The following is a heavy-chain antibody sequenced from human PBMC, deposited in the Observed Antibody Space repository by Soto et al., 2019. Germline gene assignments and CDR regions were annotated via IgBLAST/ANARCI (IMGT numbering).Heavy chain of an antibody. CDR3: ARGDDILTGSLDAFDI. CDR2: ISSSGSTI. D-gene: IGHD3-9*01. CDR1: GFTFSSYE. J-gene: IGHJ3*02. Sequence: GGSLILSYAASGFTFSSYEMNWVRHAPGKGLEWVSYISSSGSTIYYADSVKGRFTISRDNAKNSLYLQMNSLRAEDTAVYYCARGDDILTGSLDAFDIWGQGTMVTVSS. V-gene: IGHV3-48*03.